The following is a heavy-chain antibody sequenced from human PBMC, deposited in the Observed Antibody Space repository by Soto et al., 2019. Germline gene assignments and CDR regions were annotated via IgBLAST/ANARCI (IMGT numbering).Heavy chain of an antibody. CDR3: ARDIQGLTDYYDSSGYSPYFDY. V-gene: IGHV1-69*13. D-gene: IGHD3-22*01. CDR1: GGTFSSYA. Sequence: ASVKVSCKASGGTFSSYAISWVRQAPGQGLEWMGGIIPIFGTANYAQKFQGRVTITADESTSTAYMELSSLRSEDTAVYYCARDIQGLTDYYDSSGYSPYFDYWGQGTLVTVSS. J-gene: IGHJ4*02. CDR2: IIPIFGTA.